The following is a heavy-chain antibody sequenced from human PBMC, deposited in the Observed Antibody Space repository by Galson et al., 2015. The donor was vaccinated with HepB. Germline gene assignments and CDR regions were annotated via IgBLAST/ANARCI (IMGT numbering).Heavy chain of an antibody. V-gene: IGHV3-33*01. CDR3: AREGGDGYKHFDY. Sequence: SLRLSCAASGFTFSSYGMHWVRQAPGKGLEWVAVIWYDGSNKYYADSVKGRFTISRDNSKNTLYLQMNSLRAEDTAVYYCAREGGDGYKHFDYWGQGTLVTVSS. D-gene: IGHD5-24*01. J-gene: IGHJ4*02. CDR1: GFTFSSYG. CDR2: IWYDGSNK.